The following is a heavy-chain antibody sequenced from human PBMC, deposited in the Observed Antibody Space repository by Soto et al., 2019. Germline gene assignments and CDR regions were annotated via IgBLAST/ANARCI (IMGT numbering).Heavy chain of an antibody. CDR1: GYTFTSYG. V-gene: IGHV1-18*01. D-gene: IGHD3-10*01. CDR2: ISAYNGNT. J-gene: IGHJ5*02. CDR3: ARADEYYYGSGSCYNVPPTGFDP. Sequence: ASVKVSCKASGYTFTSYGISWVRQAPGQGLEWMGWISAYNGNTNYAQKLQGRVTMTTDTSTSTAYMGLRSLRSDDTAVYYCARADEYYYGSGSCYNVPPTGFDPWGQGTLVTVSS.